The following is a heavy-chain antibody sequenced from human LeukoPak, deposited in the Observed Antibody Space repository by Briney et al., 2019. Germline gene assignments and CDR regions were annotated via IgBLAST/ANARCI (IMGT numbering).Heavy chain of an antibody. J-gene: IGHJ4*02. V-gene: IGHV4-61*02. Sequence: SQTLSLTCTVSGGSLSSGGYYWSWIRHPPGKGLEWIGRIYTSGSTNYNPSLKSRVPMSVDTSKNQFSLKLSFVTAADTAVYYCARDEYYDFWSGYYLDWGQGTLVTVSS. CDR2: IYTSGST. CDR1: GGSLSSGGYY. D-gene: IGHD3-3*01. CDR3: ARDEYYDFWSGYYLD.